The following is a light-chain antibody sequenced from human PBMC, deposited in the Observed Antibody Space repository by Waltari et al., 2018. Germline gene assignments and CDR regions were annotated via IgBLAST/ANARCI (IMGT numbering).Light chain of an antibody. CDR3: QQSYSTLIT. V-gene: IGKV1-39*01. Sequence: DIQMTQSPSSLSASVGDRVTITCRASQSISSYLNWYQQKPGKAPKLLINAGASLQSGVPSRFSGSGSGTEFTLTISSLQPEDFATYYCQQSYSTLITFGQGTRLEIK. CDR1: QSISSY. J-gene: IGKJ5*01. CDR2: AGA.